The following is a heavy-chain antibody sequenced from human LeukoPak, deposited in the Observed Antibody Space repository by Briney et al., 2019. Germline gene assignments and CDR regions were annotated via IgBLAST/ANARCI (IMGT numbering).Heavy chain of an antibody. D-gene: IGHD2-2*01. V-gene: IGHV1-69*13. J-gene: IGHJ6*02. CDR1: GGSFSNYA. Sequence: SSVNVSFKGSGGSFSNYAISWVRQAPGQALEWMGSRIPIFGTQKCAQNFQGRVTITADEYTTTAYLELSGVRSDDTAVYFCARDLGLGVVPAEMGHGMDVWGQGTTVIVSS. CDR2: RIPIFGTQ. CDR3: ARDLGLGVVPAEMGHGMDV.